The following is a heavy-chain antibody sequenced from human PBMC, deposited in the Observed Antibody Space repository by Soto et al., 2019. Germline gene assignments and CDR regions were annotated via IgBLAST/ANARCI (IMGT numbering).Heavy chain of an antibody. J-gene: IGHJ5*02. CDR3: ARSERVQWLANRGSNWFDP. Sequence: GASVKVSCKASGYTFSDYYIHWVRQAPGQGLEWMGWIDPRNGGTKYAQKFQGWVTMTRDTSISTAYMELSRLRSDDTAVYYCARSERVQWLANRGSNWFDPWGQGTLVTVPQ. CDR1: GYTFSDYY. CDR2: IDPRNGGT. D-gene: IGHD6-19*01. V-gene: IGHV1-2*04.